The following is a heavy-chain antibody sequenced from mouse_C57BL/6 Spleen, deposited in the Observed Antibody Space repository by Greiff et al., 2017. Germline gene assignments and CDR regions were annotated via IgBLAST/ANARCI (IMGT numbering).Heavy chain of an antibody. V-gene: IGHV1-50*01. CDR3: ARKDREAMDY. J-gene: IGHJ4*01. CDR1: GYTFTSYW. CDR2: IDPSDSYT. D-gene: IGHD2-14*01. Sequence: QVQLQQPGAELVKPGASVKLSCKASGYTFTSYWMQWVKQRPGQGLEWIGEIDPSDSYTNYNQKFKGKATLTVDTSSSTAYMQLSSLTSEDSAVYYCARKDREAMDYWGQGTSVTVSS.